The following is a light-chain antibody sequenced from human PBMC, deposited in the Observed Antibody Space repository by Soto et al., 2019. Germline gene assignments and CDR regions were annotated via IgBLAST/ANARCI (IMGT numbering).Light chain of an antibody. CDR2: EVS. Sequence: ALTQPASVSGSPGQSITLSCTGTGSDVGGYNYVSWYQQHPGKAPKLMIYEVSNRPSGVSNRFSGSKSGNTASLTISGLQAEDEADYYCSSYTSSTTLGVFGTGTKVTVL. V-gene: IGLV2-14*01. J-gene: IGLJ1*01. CDR3: SSYTSSTTLGV. CDR1: GSDVGGYNY.